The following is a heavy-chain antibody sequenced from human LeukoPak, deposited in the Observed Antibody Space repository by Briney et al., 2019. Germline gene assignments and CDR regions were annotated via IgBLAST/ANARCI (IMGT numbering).Heavy chain of an antibody. D-gene: IGHD3-9*01. CDR3: AGLTGYYNWFDP. Sequence: GGSLRLSCAASGFTFSSYEMNWVRQAPGKGLEWVSYISSSGSTIYYADSVKGRFTISRDNSKNTLYLQMNSLRAEDTAVYYCAGLTGYYNWFDPWGQGTLVTVSS. CDR1: GFTFSSYE. V-gene: IGHV3-48*03. CDR2: ISSSGSTI. J-gene: IGHJ5*02.